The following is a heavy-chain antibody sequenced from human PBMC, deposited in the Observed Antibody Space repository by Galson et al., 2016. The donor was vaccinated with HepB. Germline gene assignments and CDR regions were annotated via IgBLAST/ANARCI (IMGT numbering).Heavy chain of an antibody. CDR1: GFTFSSYW. Sequence: SLRLSCAASGFTFSSYWMTWVRQAPGKGLEWVPYIKEDGSKTDYVDSVRGRFTISRDNAQNSLYLQMNSLRAEDTAVYYCARDRGWNNDDYWGQGTLVTVS. V-gene: IGHV3-7*03. D-gene: IGHD1/OR15-1a*01. CDR2: IKEDGSKT. J-gene: IGHJ4*02. CDR3: ARDRGWNNDDY.